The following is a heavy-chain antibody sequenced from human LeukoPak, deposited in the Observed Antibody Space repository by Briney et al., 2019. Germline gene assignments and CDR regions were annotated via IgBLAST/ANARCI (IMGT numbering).Heavy chain of an antibody. CDR2: ISSSSTI. Sequence: GGSLRLSCAASGFTFSDYYMNWVRQAPGRGLEWVSSISSSSTIYYADSVKGRFTISRDNAKNSLYLQMNSLRAEDTAVYYCANGWGKCTYKWLPYYSYGMDVWGKGTTVIVSS. J-gene: IGHJ6*04. D-gene: IGHD5-12*01. CDR1: GFTFSDYY. CDR3: ANGWGKCTYKWLPYYSYGMDV. V-gene: IGHV3-69-1*01.